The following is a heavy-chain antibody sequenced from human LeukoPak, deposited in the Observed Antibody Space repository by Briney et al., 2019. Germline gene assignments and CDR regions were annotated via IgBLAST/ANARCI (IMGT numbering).Heavy chain of an antibody. Sequence: SETLSLTCTVSGGSISSSSYYWGWIRQPPGKGLEWIGSIYYSGSTYYNPSLKSRVTISVDTSKNQFSLKLSSVTAADTAVYYCARLGYCSGGSCYYYYYMDVWGKGTTVTVSS. CDR3: ARLGYCSGGSCYYYYYMDV. V-gene: IGHV4-39*07. CDR2: IYYSGST. D-gene: IGHD2-15*01. CDR1: GGSISSSSYY. J-gene: IGHJ6*03.